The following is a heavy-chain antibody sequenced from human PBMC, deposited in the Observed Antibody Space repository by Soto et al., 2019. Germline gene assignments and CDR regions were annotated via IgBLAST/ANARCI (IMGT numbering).Heavy chain of an antibody. J-gene: IGHJ6*02. D-gene: IGHD3-10*01. CDR2: IYTSGST. Sequence: SETLSLTCTVSGGSISSYYWSWIRQPAGKGLEWIGRIYTSGSTNYNPSLKSRVTMSVDTSKNQFSLKLSSVTAADTAVYYCARDRVYYYGSGRADYYYYGMDVWGQGTTVTVSS. CDR1: GGSISSYY. V-gene: IGHV4-4*07. CDR3: ARDRVYYYGSGRADYYYYGMDV.